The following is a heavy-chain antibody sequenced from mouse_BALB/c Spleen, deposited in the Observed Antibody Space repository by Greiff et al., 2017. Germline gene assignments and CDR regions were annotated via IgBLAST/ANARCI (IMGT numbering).Heavy chain of an antibody. Sequence: QVQLQQSGAELMKPGASVKISCTATGYTFSSYWIEWVKQRPGHGLEWIGEILPGSGSTNYNEKFKGKATFTADTSSNTAYMQLSSLTSEDSAVYYSAKGGSYYGNSRFAYWGQGTLVTVSA. V-gene: IGHV1-9*01. CDR1: GYTFSSYW. CDR3: AKGGSYYGNSRFAY. D-gene: IGHD2-1*01. J-gene: IGHJ3*01. CDR2: ILPGSGST.